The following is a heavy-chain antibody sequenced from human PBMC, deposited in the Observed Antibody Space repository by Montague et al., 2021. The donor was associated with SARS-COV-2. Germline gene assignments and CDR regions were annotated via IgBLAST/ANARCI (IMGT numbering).Heavy chain of an antibody. J-gene: IGHJ4*02. CDR3: ARGAAAGPFDF. CDR2: IKRKSDST. Sequence: SLRLSCAASGFTFDDSGMSWVRQAPGKWLEWVSGIKRKSDSTGYEDSVKGRFTISRDNAKNSLYLQMNSLRAEDTALYYCARGAAAGPFDFWGQGTLVTVSS. CDR1: GFTFDDSG. V-gene: IGHV3-20*04. D-gene: IGHD6-25*01.